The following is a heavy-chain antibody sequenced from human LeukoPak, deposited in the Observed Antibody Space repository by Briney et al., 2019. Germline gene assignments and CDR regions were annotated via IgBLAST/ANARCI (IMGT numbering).Heavy chain of an antibody. CDR2: ISSSSSYI. CDR3: ARDLALIAAAGIDY. CDR1: GFTFSSYS. D-gene: IGHD6-13*01. Sequence: GGSLRLSCAASGFTFSSYSMNWVRQAPGKGLEWVSSISSSSSYIYYADSVKGRFTISRDNAKNSLYLQMDSLRAEDTAVYYCARDLALIAAAGIDYWGQGTLVTVSS. V-gene: IGHV3-21*01. J-gene: IGHJ4*02.